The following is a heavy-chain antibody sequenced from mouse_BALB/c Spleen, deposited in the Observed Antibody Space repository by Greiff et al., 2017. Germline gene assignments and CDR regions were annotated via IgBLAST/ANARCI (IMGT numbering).Heavy chain of an antibody. J-gene: IGHJ3*01. Sequence: VQLKESGPELVKPGASVKVSCKASGYAFTSYNMYWVKQSHGKSLEWIGYIDPYNGGTSYNQKFKGKATLTVDKSSSTAYMHLNSLTSEDSAVYYCARGHYYGSSYGFAYWGQGTLVTVSA. V-gene: IGHV1S135*01. D-gene: IGHD1-1*01. CDR3: ARGHYYGSSYGFAY. CDR1: GYAFTSYN. CDR2: IDPYNGGT.